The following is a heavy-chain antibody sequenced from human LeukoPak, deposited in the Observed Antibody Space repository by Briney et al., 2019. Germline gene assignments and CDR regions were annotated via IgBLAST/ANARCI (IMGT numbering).Heavy chain of an antibody. CDR2: ISGSGGST. Sequence: TGGSLRLSCAASGFTFSSYAMSWVRQAPGKGLEWVSAISGSGGSTYYADSVKGRFTISRDNSKNTLYLQMNSLRAEDTAVYYCAKERGYSYGYDIDYWGQGTLVTVSS. CDR3: AKERGYSYGYDIDY. D-gene: IGHD5-18*01. CDR1: GFTFSSYA. J-gene: IGHJ4*02. V-gene: IGHV3-23*01.